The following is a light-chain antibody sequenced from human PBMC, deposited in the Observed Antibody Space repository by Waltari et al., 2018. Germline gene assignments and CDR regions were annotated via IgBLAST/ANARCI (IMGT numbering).Light chain of an antibody. J-gene: IGKJ3*01. Sequence: EIVMTHSPATLYVSPGERATLSCRPSQSVSSNLAWYQQNPGQAPRLLIYGASTRATVIPARFSGSGSGTEFTLTISSLQSEDFAVYYCQQYNNWSFTFGPGTKVDIK. CDR2: GAS. CDR1: QSVSSN. CDR3: QQYNNWSFT. V-gene: IGKV3-15*01.